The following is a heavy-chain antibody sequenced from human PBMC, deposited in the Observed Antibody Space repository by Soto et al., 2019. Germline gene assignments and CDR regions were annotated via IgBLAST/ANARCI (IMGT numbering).Heavy chain of an antibody. Sequence: EVQLVESGGGLIQPGGSLRLSCAASGFTVSSNYMSWVRQAPGKGLEWVSVIYSGGSTYYADSVKGRFTISRDNSKNTLYLQMNSLRAEDTAVYYCSRESYDSSGYTFDYWGQGPLVTVSS. CDR1: GFTVSSNY. V-gene: IGHV3-53*01. J-gene: IGHJ4*02. CDR3: SRESYDSSGYTFDY. D-gene: IGHD3-22*01. CDR2: IYSGGST.